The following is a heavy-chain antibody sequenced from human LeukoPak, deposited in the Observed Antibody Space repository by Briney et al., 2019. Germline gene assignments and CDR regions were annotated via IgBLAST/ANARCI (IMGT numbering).Heavy chain of an antibody. Sequence: ASVNVSFKASGGTFSSYAISWVRQAPGQGLEWMGGIIPIFGTANYAQKFQGRVTITADESTSTAYMELSSLRSEDTAVYYCARDGRGAAAGIYYWGQGTLVTVSS. V-gene: IGHV1-69*13. CDR2: IIPIFGTA. J-gene: IGHJ4*02. D-gene: IGHD6-13*01. CDR1: GGTFSSYA. CDR3: ARDGRGAAAGIYY.